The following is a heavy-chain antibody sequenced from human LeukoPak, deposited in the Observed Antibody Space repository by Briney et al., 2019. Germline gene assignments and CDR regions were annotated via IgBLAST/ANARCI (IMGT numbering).Heavy chain of an antibody. CDR3: AKDAQRGFDFSNSLES. V-gene: IGHV3-33*06. Sequence: PGGSLRLSCVTSGFTFSHYGMHWVRQAPGKGLEWVAVIWSDGTDKYYGDSVKGRFTISRDNSKKTVYLQMNSLRVEDTAVYYCAKDAQRGFDFSNSLESWGQGTLVTVSS. CDR1: GFTFSHYG. D-gene: IGHD4-11*01. CDR2: IWSDGTDK. J-gene: IGHJ4*02.